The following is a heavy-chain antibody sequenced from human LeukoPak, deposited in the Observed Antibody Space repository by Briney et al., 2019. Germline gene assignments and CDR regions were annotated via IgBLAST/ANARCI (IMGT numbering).Heavy chain of an antibody. CDR2: IYYRGNA. D-gene: IGHD3-16*01. J-gene: IGHJ4*02. Sequence: SETLSLTCTVSGGSISSGDNYWSWIRQPPGKGLEWIGYIYYRGNAYYNPSLKSRVTISVDTSKNQFSLKLSSVTAADTAVYYCARAMSTFGGVRNYFDSWGQGTLVTVSS. CDR3: ARAMSTFGGVRNYFDS. V-gene: IGHV4-30-4*08. CDR1: GGSISSGDNY.